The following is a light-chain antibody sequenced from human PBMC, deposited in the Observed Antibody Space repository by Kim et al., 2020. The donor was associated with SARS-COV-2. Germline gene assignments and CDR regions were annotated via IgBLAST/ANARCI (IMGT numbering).Light chain of an antibody. CDR3: QQSFTTPLLT. CDR1: QSVSSN. V-gene: IGKV3-15*01. J-gene: IGKJ4*01. CDR2: GAS. Sequence: EILMTQSPATLSVSPGERATLSCRASQSVSSNLAWYQQKPGQAPRLLIYGASTRATGIPARFSGSGSGTEFTLTISSLQPEDFATYFCQQSFTTPLLTFGGGTKVDIK.